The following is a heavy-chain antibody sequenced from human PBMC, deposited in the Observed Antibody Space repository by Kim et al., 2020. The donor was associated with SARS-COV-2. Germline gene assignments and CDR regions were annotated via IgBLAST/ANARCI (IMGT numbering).Heavy chain of an antibody. D-gene: IGHD3-10*01. Sequence: VKDRFNISRDNSKNTLYLQMNSRRGEDTAVYYCARDRRITMVRGVTNRDVWGQGTTVTVSS. V-gene: IGHV3-53*01. CDR3: ARDRRITMVRGVTNRDV. J-gene: IGHJ6*02.